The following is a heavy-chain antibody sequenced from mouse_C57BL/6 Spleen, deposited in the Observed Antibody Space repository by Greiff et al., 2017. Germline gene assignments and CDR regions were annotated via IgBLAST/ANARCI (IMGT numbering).Heavy chain of an antibody. Sequence: DVQLQESGPGLVKPSQSLSLTCSVTGYSITSGYYWNWIRQFPGNKLEWMGYISYDGSNNYNPSLKNRISITRDTSKNQFFLKLNSVTTEDTATYYCAREGYYGSPPHWYFDVWGTGTTVTVSS. CDR2: ISYDGSN. D-gene: IGHD1-1*01. CDR1: GYSITSGYY. V-gene: IGHV3-6*01. CDR3: AREGYYGSPPHWYFDV. J-gene: IGHJ1*03.